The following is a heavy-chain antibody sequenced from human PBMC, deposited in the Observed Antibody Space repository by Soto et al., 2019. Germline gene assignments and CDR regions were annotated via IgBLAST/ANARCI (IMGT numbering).Heavy chain of an antibody. Sequence: NPSETLSLTCGVYGGSFSGYYGIWIRQTPGKGLEWIGEINHGGSTTYNPSLRSRVTISVDTSKNQFSLKLTSMTAADTAVYYCATTLVTRKRSGYKYWGQGNQVTVSS. CDR1: GGSFSGYY. D-gene: IGHD3-3*01. CDR2: INHGGST. J-gene: IGHJ4*02. V-gene: IGHV4-34*01. CDR3: ATTLVTRKRSGYKY.